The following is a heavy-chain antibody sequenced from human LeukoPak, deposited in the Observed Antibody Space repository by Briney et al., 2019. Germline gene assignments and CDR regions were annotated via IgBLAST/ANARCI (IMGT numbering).Heavy chain of an antibody. D-gene: IGHD4-23*01. CDR3: ARGSWRFVDGNSGLDP. J-gene: IGHJ5*02. V-gene: IGHV3-23*01. Sequence: GGSLTLFCAASGSTFSIYAMRWVRHAPGKGLECVSSFSGSGHCTYYADCVKGRFTLSRDNSKNTLCIQMNCLRAKDVSVYLSARGSWRFVDGNSGLDPWGKGTLVTVSS. CDR1: GSTFSIYA. CDR2: FSGSGHCT.